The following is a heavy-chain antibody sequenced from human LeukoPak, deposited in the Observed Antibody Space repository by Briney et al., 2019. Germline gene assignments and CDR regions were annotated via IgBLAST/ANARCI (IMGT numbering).Heavy chain of an antibody. D-gene: IGHD2-15*01. CDR3: AGSYCSGGSCYDPDYYYNGMDV. V-gene: IGHV5-51*01. CDR1: GYSFTGYW. CDR2: IYPGDSDT. J-gene: IGHJ6*02. Sequence: GESLKISCHGSGYSFTGYWIAWVRQMPGKGLEWMGIIYPGDSDTRYSPSFQGQVTISADKSISTAYLQWSSLKASDTAMYYCAGSYCSGGSCYDPDYYYNGMDVWGQGTTVTVSS.